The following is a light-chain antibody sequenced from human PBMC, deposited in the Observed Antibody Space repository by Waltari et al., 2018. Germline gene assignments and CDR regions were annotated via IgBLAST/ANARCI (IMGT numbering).Light chain of an antibody. CDR1: QRISSY. CDR3: QQTYSNFRT. Sequence: DIQMTQSPSSLPASVGTSFTIACRASQRISSYLNWYQQKPGQAPKLLIYAASSLESGVPSRFSGSGFGTDFTLTINSLQPEDFAVYYCQQTYSNFRTFGQGTKVDVK. CDR2: AAS. V-gene: IGKV1-39*01. J-gene: IGKJ1*01.